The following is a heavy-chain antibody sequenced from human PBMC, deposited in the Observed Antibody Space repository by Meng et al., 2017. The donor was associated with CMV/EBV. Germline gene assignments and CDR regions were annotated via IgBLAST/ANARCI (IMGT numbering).Heavy chain of an antibody. CDR3: ARGHDFWGGYYTGPWFDP. D-gene: IGHD3-3*01. Sequence: AGSLRLSCTVSGGSISSYYWSWIRQPPGKGLEWIGYIYYSGSTNYNPSLKSRVTISVDTSKNQFSLKLSSVTAADTAVYYCARGHDFWGGYYTGPWFDPWGQGTLVTVSS. CDR2: IYYSGST. J-gene: IGHJ5*02. V-gene: IGHV4-59*01. CDR1: GGSISSYY.